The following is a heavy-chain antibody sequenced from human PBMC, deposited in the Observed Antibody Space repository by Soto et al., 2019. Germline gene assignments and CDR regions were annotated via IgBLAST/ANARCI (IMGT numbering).Heavy chain of an antibody. CDR3: AKQNYWGSGSSFYYYKSDS. Sequence: PGASLKISCKASGYLFSTNWIAWIRHVPGKGLEWMGSIFPADSDVRYNPSFQGQVTISVDKSIDTAYLQWNSLKASDTATFYCAKQNYWGSGSSFYYYKSDSWGQGTTVTVSS. J-gene: IGHJ6*02. CDR1: GYLFSTNW. V-gene: IGHV5-51*01. CDR2: IFPADSDV. D-gene: IGHD3-10*01.